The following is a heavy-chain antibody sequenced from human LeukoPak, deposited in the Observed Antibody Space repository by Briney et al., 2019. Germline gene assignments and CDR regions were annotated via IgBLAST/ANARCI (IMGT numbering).Heavy chain of an antibody. J-gene: IGHJ4*02. Sequence: PGRSLRLSCAASGFTFSSYAMSWVRQAPGKGLEWVSAISGSGGSTYYADSVKGRFTISGDNAKNSLYLQMNSLRAEDTAVYYCARDLLLGQADYWGQGTLVTVSS. CDR1: GFTFSSYA. CDR2: ISGSGGST. V-gene: IGHV3-23*01. CDR3: ARDLLLGQADY. D-gene: IGHD2-21*02.